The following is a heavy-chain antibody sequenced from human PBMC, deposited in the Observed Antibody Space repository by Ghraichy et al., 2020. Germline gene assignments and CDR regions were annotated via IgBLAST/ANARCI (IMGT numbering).Heavy chain of an antibody. J-gene: IGHJ5*02. V-gene: IGHV4-39*01. CDR3: ARRIQNNWNPRGDWFDP. D-gene: IGHD1-1*01. CDR1: GGSISSSSYY. Sequence: SETLSLTCTVSGGSISSSSYYWGWIRQPPGKGLEWIGSIYYSGSTYYNPSLKSRVTISVDTSKNQFSLKLSSVTAADTAVYYCARRIQNNWNPRGDWFDPWGQGTLVTVSS. CDR2: IYYSGST.